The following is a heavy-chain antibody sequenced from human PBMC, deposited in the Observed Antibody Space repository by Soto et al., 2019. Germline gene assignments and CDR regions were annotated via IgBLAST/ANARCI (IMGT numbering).Heavy chain of an antibody. CDR3: ERGGRYAATS. D-gene: IGHD1-1*01. V-gene: IGHV1-2*04. CDR2: INPNSGGT. J-gene: IGHJ5*02. Sequence: QVQLVQSGAEVKKPGASVKVSCKASGYTFTDFYLHWVGQAPGQGLEWLGWINPNSGGTNYAQKFQGWVTMTRDTSISTAYMELNRLTSDDTAVYYCERGGRYAATSWGQGTLVTVSS. CDR1: GYTFTDFY.